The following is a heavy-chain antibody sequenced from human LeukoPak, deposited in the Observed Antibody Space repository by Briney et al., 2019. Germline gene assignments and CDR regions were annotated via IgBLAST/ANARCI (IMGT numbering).Heavy chain of an antibody. Sequence: GASVKVSCKASGYTFTSYGISWVRQAPGQGLEWMGWISAYNGNTNYAQKLQGRVTMTTDTSTSTAYMELRSLRSDDTAVYYCARDTSVRLSGSSGYYYRGQIDYWGQGTLVTVSS. CDR3: ARDTSVRLSGSSGYYYRGQIDY. J-gene: IGHJ4*02. V-gene: IGHV1-18*01. D-gene: IGHD3-22*01. CDR1: GYTFTSYG. CDR2: ISAYNGNT.